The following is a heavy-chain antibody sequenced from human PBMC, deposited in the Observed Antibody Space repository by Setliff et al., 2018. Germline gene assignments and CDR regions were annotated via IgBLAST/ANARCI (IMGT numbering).Heavy chain of an antibody. CDR2: INPDSGDT. Sequence: ASVKVSCKASGNRFTDYNLHWVRQAPGQGLEWMGWINPDSGDTHSAQKFQGRVTMTRDTSINTAYMELGSLTSDDSAFYYCVRSGKFGMRFWFDQWGQGTLVTVSS. J-gene: IGHJ5*02. D-gene: IGHD1-26*01. V-gene: IGHV1-2*02. CDR1: GNRFTDYN. CDR3: VRSGKFGMRFWFDQ.